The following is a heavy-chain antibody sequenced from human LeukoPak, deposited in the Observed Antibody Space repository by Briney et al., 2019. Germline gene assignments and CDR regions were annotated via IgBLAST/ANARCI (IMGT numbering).Heavy chain of an antibody. CDR2: INSDGSST. Sequence: GGSLRLSCAASGFTFSSYWMHWVRQAPGKGLVWVSRINSDGSSTSYADSVKGRFTISRDNAKNTLYLQMNSLRAEDTAVYYCASPETWQYYYDSSGYSGYWGQGTLVTVSS. J-gene: IGHJ4*02. V-gene: IGHV3-74*01. CDR1: GFTFSSYW. CDR3: ASPETWQYYYDSSGYSGY. D-gene: IGHD3-22*01.